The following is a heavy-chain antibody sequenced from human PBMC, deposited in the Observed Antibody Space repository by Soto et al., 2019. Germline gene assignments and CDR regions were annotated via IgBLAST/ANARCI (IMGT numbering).Heavy chain of an antibody. D-gene: IGHD1-1*01. V-gene: IGHV3-15*01. CDR1: GFMFSSAW. CDR3: VEGWNDF. J-gene: IGHJ4*02. CDR2: IKSKADGGAR. Sequence: EVQMVQSGGDLVKPGGSLRLSCVTSGFMFSSAWMSWVRQAPGKGLEWVARIKSKADGGARDYAAPVKGRFTISRDDSKNTVYLQINSLRAEYTAVYYCVEGWNDFWGQGTLVTVSS.